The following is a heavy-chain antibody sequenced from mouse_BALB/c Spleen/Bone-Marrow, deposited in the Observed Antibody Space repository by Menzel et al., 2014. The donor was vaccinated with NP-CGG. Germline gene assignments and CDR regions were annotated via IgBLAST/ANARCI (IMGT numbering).Heavy chain of an antibody. J-gene: IGHJ2*01. Sequence: EVHLVESGGGLVQPGGSRKLSCAASGFTFSSFGMRWVRQAPEKGLEWVAYISSGSSTVYYADKVMGRFTISRDNPKNTLFLQMTSLRSEDTAMYYCARSGSSSGYFDYWGQGTTLTVSS. V-gene: IGHV5-17*02. CDR1: GFTFSSFG. CDR3: ARSGSSSGYFDY. CDR2: ISSGSSTV. D-gene: IGHD1-1*01.